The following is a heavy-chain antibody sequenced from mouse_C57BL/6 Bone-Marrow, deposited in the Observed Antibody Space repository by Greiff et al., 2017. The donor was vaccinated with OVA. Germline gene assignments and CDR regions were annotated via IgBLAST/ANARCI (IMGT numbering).Heavy chain of an antibody. V-gene: IGHV1-19*01. J-gene: IGHJ2*01. Sequence: VQLQQSGPVLVKPGASVKMSCKASGYTFTDYYMNWVKQSHGKSLEWIGVINPYNGGTSYNQKFKGKATLTVDKSSSTAYMELNSLTSEDSAVYYCARWVSTMVMYYLDYWGQGTTLTVSS. D-gene: IGHD2-2*01. CDR2: INPYNGGT. CDR1: GYTFTDYY. CDR3: ARWVSTMVMYYLDY.